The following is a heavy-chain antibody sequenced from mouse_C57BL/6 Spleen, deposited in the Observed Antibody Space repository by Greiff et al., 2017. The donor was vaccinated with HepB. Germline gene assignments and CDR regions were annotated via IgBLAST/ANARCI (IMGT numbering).Heavy chain of an antibody. CDR1: GFTFSDYG. CDR3: AREGYYYGSSQAWFAY. J-gene: IGHJ3*01. Sequence: EVKLMESGGGLVKPGGSLKLSCAASGFTFSDYGMHWVRQAPEKGLEWVAYISSGSSTIYYADTVKGRFTISRDNAKNTLFLQMTSLRSEDTAMYYCAREGYYYGSSQAWFAYWGQGTLVTVSA. V-gene: IGHV5-17*01. D-gene: IGHD1-1*01. CDR2: ISSGSSTI.